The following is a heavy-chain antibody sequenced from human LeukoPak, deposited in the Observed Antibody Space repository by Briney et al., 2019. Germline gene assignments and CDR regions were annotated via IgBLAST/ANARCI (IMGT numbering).Heavy chain of an antibody. Sequence: SETLSLTCAVYGGSFSGYYWRWIRQPPGKGLEWSGEINHSGSTNYNPALKSRVTISVDTSKNQFSLKLSSVTAADTAVYYCARGGYSYGKADVWGQGTLVTVSS. D-gene: IGHD5-18*01. CDR3: ARGGYSYGKADV. J-gene: IGHJ4*02. V-gene: IGHV4-34*01. CDR1: GGSFSGYY. CDR2: INHSGST.